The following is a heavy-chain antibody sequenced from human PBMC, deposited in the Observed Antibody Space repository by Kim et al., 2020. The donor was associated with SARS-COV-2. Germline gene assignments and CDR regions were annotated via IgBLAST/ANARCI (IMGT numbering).Heavy chain of an antibody. D-gene: IGHD1-1*01. CDR2: IYYSGTT. J-gene: IGHJ4*02. CDR3: ARHWRREYNGMSHFDY. CDR1: GGSISSSSDY. Sequence: SETLSLTCSVSGGSISSSSDYWDWVRQPPGKGLEWIGSIYYSGTTYYNPSLKSRLTMSVDTSKNQFSLKLSSVSAADTAVYFCARHWRREYNGMSHFDYWGQGTMVTVSS. V-gene: IGHV4-39*01.